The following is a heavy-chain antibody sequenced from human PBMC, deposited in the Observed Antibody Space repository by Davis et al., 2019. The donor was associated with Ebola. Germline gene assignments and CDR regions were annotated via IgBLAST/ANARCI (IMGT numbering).Heavy chain of an antibody. CDR2: IWYDGSNK. V-gene: IGHV3-33*08. CDR1: GFTFDDYA. D-gene: IGHD3-3*01. CDR3: ARGDDGVADGWFDP. J-gene: IGHJ5*02. Sequence: GGSLRLSCAASGFTFDDYAMHWVRHAPGKGLEWAAVIWYDGSNKYYADSVKGRFTISRDNSKNTLYLQMNSLRAEDTAVYYCARGDDGVADGWFDPWGQGTLVTVSS.